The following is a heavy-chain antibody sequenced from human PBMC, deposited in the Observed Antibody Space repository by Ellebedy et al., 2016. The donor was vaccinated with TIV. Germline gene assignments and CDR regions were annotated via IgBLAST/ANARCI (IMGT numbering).Heavy chain of an antibody. CDR3: ARDRLPRYCSGGSCYSFYYYGMDV. V-gene: IGHV4-59*01. CDR2: IYYSGST. D-gene: IGHD2-15*01. Sequence: GSLRLSCTVSGGSISSYYWSWIRQPPGKGLEWIGYIYYSGSTNYNPSLKSRVTISVDTSKNQFSLKLSSVTAADTAVYYCARDRLPRYCSGGSCYSFYYYGMDVWGQGTTVTVSS. CDR1: GGSISSYY. J-gene: IGHJ6*02.